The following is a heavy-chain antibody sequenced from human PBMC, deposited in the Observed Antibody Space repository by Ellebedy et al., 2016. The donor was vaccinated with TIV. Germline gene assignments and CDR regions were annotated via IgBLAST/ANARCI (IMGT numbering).Heavy chain of an antibody. J-gene: IGHJ4*02. CDR3: PRTLRYCGGDCSFLFDF. CDR2: IFPNDKE. CDR1: GFSLSNIIMG. D-gene: IGHD2-21*02. Sequence: SGPTLVKPTETLTLTCTVSGFSLSNIIMGVSWFRQPQGKALEWLAHIFPNDKEFYTTYLQRRLTISKATAKSQLVLTMSNMDPVDAATYYCPRTLRYCGGDCSFLFDFWGQGTLVTVSS. V-gene: IGHV2-26*01.